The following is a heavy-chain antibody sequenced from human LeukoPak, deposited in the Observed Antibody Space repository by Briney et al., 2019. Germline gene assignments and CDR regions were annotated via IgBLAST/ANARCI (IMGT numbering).Heavy chain of an antibody. CDR2: IYHSGST. CDR1: GYSISSGYY. D-gene: IGHD2-21*01. Sequence: SETLSLACTVSGYSISSGYYWGWIRQPPGKGLEWIGSIYHSGSTYYNPSLKSRVTISVDTSKDQFSLKLSSVTAADTAVYYCARRVGVALDYWGQGTLVTVSS. CDR3: ARRVGVALDY. J-gene: IGHJ4*02. V-gene: IGHV4-38-2*02.